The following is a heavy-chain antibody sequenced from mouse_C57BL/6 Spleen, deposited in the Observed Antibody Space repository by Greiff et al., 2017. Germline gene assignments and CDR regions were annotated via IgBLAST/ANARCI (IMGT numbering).Heavy chain of an antibody. CDR2: ISYDGSN. J-gene: IGHJ4*01. CDR1: GYSITSGYY. Sequence: ESGPGLVKPSQSLSLTCSVTGYSITSGYYWNWIRQFPGNKLEWMGYISYDGSNNYNPSLKNRISITRDTSKNQFFLKLNSVTTEVTATYYCARDGGGAMDYWGQGTSVTVSS. V-gene: IGHV3-6*01. CDR3: ARDGGGAMDY.